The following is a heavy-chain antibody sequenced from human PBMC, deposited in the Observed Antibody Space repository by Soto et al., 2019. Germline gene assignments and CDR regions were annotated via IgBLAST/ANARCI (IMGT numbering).Heavy chain of an antibody. Sequence: PGGSLRLSCAASGFTFNNYAMHWVRQAPGKGLEWVAVISYDGSEKYHADSVQGRFTISRDDSKNTLDLQMNSLRAEDTAVYFCARGFSSSWHYFDYWGQGTLVTVSS. D-gene: IGHD6-13*01. CDR1: GFTFNNYA. V-gene: IGHV3-30-3*01. CDR2: ISYDGSEK. CDR3: ARGFSSSWHYFDY. J-gene: IGHJ4*02.